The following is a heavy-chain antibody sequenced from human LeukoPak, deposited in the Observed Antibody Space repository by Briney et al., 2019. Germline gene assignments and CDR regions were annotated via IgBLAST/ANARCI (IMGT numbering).Heavy chain of an antibody. Sequence: PGGSLRPSCAASGFFFSNFGMTWVRQAPGKGLEWVSTTSAGGEDKHYADSVKGRFTISRDNSKNTLYLQMNTLRAEDTALYYCAKDVGFCSGDSCSFFDYWGQGDLVTVSS. CDR2: TSAGGEDK. J-gene: IGHJ4*02. CDR1: GFFFSNFG. CDR3: AKDVGFCSGDSCSFFDY. D-gene: IGHD2-15*01. V-gene: IGHV3-23*01.